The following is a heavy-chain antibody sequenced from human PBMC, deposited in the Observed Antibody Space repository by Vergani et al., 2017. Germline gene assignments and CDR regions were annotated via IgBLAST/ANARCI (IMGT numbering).Heavy chain of an antibody. D-gene: IGHD3-3*01. CDR1: GGSISSGGYY. J-gene: IGHJ4*02. CDR2: IYYSGST. Sequence: QVQLQESGPGLVKPSETLSLTCTVSGGSISSGGYYWSWIRQHPGQGLEWIGYIYYSGSTYYNPSLKSRVTISVDTSKNQFSLKLSSVTAADTAVYYCARDRSGEDYDFWSGDQSRSYYFDYWGQGTLVTVSS. V-gene: IGHV4-31*03. CDR3: ARDRSGEDYDFWSGDQSRSYYFDY.